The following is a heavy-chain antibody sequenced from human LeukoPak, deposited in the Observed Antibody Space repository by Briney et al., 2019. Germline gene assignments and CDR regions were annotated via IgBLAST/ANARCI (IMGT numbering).Heavy chain of an antibody. Sequence: PSETLSLTCAVYGGSFSGYYWSWIRQPPGKGLEWIGEINHSGSTNYNPSLKSRVTISVDTSKNQFSLKLSSVTAADTAVYYCARVSRNYYDSSGYYYANWFDPWGQGTLVTVSS. CDR2: INHSGST. J-gene: IGHJ5*02. CDR3: ARVSRNYYDSSGYYYANWFDP. D-gene: IGHD3-22*01. V-gene: IGHV4-34*01. CDR1: GGSFSGYY.